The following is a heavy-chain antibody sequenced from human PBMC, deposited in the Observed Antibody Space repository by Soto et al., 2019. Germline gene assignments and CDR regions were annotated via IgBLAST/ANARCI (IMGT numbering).Heavy chain of an antibody. J-gene: IGHJ4*02. CDR2: IDPSDSYT. D-gene: IGHD2-21*02. Sequence: GESLKISCKTSGYNFSNYWITWVRQMTGKGLEWMGRIDPSDSYTTYSPSFQGHVTISADRSISTVYLQWTSLKASDTAIYYCAIFCADCSRTFFYFWAQGALVPVSA. CDR3: AIFCADCSRTFFYF. CDR1: GYNFSNYW. V-gene: IGHV5-10-1*01.